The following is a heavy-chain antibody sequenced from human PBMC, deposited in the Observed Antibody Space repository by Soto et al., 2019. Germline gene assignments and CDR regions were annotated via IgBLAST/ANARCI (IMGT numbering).Heavy chain of an antibody. D-gene: IGHD3-22*01. J-gene: IGHJ4*02. CDR2: INWDDDK. Sequence: QITLKESGPTLVKPTQTLTLTCTFSGFSLTTRGVAVAWIRQPPGKALEWLALINWDDDKRYSPSLKNRLTITKDASTNQVVLIMTNMDPVDTATYYCAHKGGEYYYDTSGYSYFDYWGPGTLVTVSS. CDR3: AHKGGEYYYDTSGYSYFDY. V-gene: IGHV2-5*02. CDR1: GFSLTTRGVA.